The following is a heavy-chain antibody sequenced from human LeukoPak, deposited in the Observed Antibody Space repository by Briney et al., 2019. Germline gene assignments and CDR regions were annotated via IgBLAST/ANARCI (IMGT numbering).Heavy chain of an antibody. CDR2: IYYSGST. CDR1: GGSISSSSYY. CDR3: ARSYDSSGSPLGDY. J-gene: IGHJ4*02. V-gene: IGHV4-39*01. Sequence: SETLSLTCTVSGGSISSSSYYWGWIRQPPGKGLEWIGGIYYSGSTYYNPSLKSRVTISVDTSKNQFSLKLSSVTAADTAVYYCARSYDSSGSPLGDYWGQGTLVTVSS. D-gene: IGHD3-22*01.